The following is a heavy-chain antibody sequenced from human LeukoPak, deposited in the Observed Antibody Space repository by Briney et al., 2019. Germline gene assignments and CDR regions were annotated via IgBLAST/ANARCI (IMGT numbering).Heavy chain of an antibody. Sequence: PSETLSLTCAVSGGPIGTYYWSWVRQPPGKGLEWIGYIFYSGSTKYNPSLKTRVTISVDTSKNESSLKLNSVAAADTAVYYCARMPRSLGACDIWGQGTMVTVSS. V-gene: IGHV4-59*01. J-gene: IGHJ3*02. CDR1: GGPIGTYY. CDR2: IFYSGST. D-gene: IGHD2-8*01. CDR3: ARMPRSLGACDI.